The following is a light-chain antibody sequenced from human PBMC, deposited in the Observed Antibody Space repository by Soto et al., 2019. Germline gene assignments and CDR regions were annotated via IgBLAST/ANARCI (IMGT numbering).Light chain of an antibody. V-gene: IGKV3-15*01. J-gene: IGKJ4*01. Sequence: EIVLTQSPATLSVSPGERATLSCRASQSVSNKLAWYQQKPGQAPRLLIFDASTRATGAPARFSGSRSGTDFTLTISSLQSEDFAIYYCQPRNNWPLTFGGGTKVDIK. CDR3: QPRNNWPLT. CDR2: DAS. CDR1: QSVSNK.